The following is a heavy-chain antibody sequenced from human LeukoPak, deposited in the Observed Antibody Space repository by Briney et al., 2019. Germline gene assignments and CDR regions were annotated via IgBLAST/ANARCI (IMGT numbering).Heavy chain of an antibody. CDR2: IIPIFGTA. CDR3: ARDFQGWEGADY. Sequence: SVKVSCKASGGTFSSYAISWVRQAPGQGLEWMGGIIPIFGTANYAQKFQGRVTITADESTSTAYMELSSLRSEDTAVYYCARDFQGWEGADYWGQGTLVTVSS. V-gene: IGHV1-69*01. J-gene: IGHJ4*02. CDR1: GGTFSSYA. D-gene: IGHD1-26*01.